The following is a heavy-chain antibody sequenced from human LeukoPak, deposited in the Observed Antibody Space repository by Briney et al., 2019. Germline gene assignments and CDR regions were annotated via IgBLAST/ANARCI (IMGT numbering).Heavy chain of an antibody. Sequence: PGGSLRLSCAASGVTFSDYGMHWVRRAPGKGLEWVAVIWYDGSTKYYSDSVKGRFTISRDNSKNTLYLQMNSLRAEDTAVYYCARDRGGRAVPYFDYWGQGTLVTVSS. CDR2: IWYDGSTK. CDR3: ARDRGGRAVPYFDY. V-gene: IGHV3-33*01. D-gene: IGHD3-10*01. CDR1: GVTFSDYG. J-gene: IGHJ4*02.